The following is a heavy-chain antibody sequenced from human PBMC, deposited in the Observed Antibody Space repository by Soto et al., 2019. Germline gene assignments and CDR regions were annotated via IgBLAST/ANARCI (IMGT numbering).Heavy chain of an antibody. J-gene: IGHJ6*02. CDR3: ARTFKWIIANSGWTKPYYYGLDV. V-gene: IGHV4-34*01. CDR1: GASLSGVY. D-gene: IGHD5-12*01. Sequence: QVQLQQWCAGLLTPSETLSLTCGVSGASLSGVYWTWIRQTPGRGLEWIGEINHSGSPYYNPALGDLVTTPVDTSKSQFSLSLTSGTAADTGPSYFARTFKWIIANSGWTKPYYYGLDVWAQGTAVIVAS. CDR2: INHSGSP.